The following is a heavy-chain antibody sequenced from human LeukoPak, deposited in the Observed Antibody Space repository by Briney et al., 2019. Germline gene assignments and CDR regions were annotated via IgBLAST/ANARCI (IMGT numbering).Heavy chain of an antibody. D-gene: IGHD2-15*01. CDR2: MNPNSGNT. Sequence: ASVKVSSKASGYAFTSYDINWVRQATGQGLEWMGWMNPNSGNTGYAQKFQGRVTMTRSTSISTAYMELSSLRSEDTAVYYCARPGSSSDAFDIWGQGTMVTVSS. CDR3: ARPGSSSDAFDI. CDR1: GYAFTSYD. J-gene: IGHJ3*02. V-gene: IGHV1-8*01.